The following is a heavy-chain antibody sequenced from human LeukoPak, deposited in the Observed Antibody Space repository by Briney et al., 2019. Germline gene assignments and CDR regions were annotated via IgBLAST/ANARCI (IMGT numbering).Heavy chain of an antibody. CDR1: GFTFSNYG. D-gene: IGHD2-2*01. CDR3: AKADIVVVPSARNYYYYYYMDV. CDR2: ISYDGSIK. Sequence: GGSLRLSCAASGFTFSNYGMHVFRQAPGKGLEGVAVISYDGSIKYYADSVKGRFTISRDNSKNTLYLQMNSLRAEDTAVYYCAKADIVVVPSARNYYYYYYMDVWGKGTTVTVSS. V-gene: IGHV3-33*06. J-gene: IGHJ6*03.